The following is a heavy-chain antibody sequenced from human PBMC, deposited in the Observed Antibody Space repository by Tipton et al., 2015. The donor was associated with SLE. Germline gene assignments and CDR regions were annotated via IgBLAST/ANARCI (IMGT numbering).Heavy chain of an antibody. D-gene: IGHD3-10*01. CDR3: ARALLWFGDYMDV. CDR1: GFTFSNYA. J-gene: IGHJ6*03. V-gene: IGHV3-30*04. Sequence: SLRLSCAASGFTFSNYAMHWVRQAPGKGPEWVAVISYDGSNKYYADSVKGRFTISRDNSKNTLYLQMNSLRAEDTAMYYCARALLWFGDYMDVWGKGTTVTVSS. CDR2: ISYDGSNK.